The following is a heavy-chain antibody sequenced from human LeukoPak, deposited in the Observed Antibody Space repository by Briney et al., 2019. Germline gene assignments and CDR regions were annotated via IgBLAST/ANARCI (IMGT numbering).Heavy chain of an antibody. D-gene: IGHD3-3*01. V-gene: IGHV4-61*05. CDR1: GGSISSSSYY. CDR3: ARALFDFWSGYYFPNWFDP. Sequence: PSETLSLTCTVSGGSISSSSYYWGWIRQPPGKGLEWIGYIYYSGSTNYNPSLKSRVTISVDTSKNQFSLKLSSVTAADTAVYYCARALFDFWSGYYFPNWFDPWGQGTLVTVSS. CDR2: IYYSGST. J-gene: IGHJ5*02.